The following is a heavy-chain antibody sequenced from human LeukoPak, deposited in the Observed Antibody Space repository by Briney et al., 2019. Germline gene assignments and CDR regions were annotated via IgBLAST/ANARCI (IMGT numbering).Heavy chain of an antibody. V-gene: IGHV3-9*01. CDR3: AKDNGYYYYYMDV. J-gene: IGHJ6*03. Sequence: SGGSLRLSCAASGYIFKVYAMHWVRQAPGKGLEWVSGIRWSSDRIGYADSVEGRFTISRDNAKKSLYLQMNSLRTTDTALYYCAKDNGYYYYYMDVWGKGTTVTVSS. CDR2: IRWSSDRI. CDR1: GYIFKVYA.